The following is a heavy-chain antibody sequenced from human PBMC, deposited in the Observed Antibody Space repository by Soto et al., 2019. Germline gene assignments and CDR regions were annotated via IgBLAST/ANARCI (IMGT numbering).Heavy chain of an antibody. CDR2: IYWDDDK. CDR1: GFSLTTSGVG. Sequence: QITLNESGPTQVKPRQTLTLTCTFSGFSLTTSGVGVGWIRQSPGKAPEWLALIYWDDDKRYSPSLKSSLTITKDTSKNQVVQTMADLDPADTATYYCAHRVLRTVFGLVTTTAIYFDFWGQGTPVAVSS. V-gene: IGHV2-5*02. J-gene: IGHJ4*02. CDR3: AHRVLRTVFGLVTTTAIYFDF. D-gene: IGHD3-3*01.